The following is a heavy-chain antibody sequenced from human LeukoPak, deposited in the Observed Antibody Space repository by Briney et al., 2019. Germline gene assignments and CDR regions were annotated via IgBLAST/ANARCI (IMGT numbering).Heavy chain of an antibody. Sequence: GGSLRLSCAASGFTVSSNYMSWVRQAPGKGLEWVSAISGSGGSTYYADSVKGRFTISRDNSKNTLYLQMNSLRAEDTAVYYCAKDTAAGPSGFGYWGQGTLVTVSS. CDR1: GFTVSSNY. J-gene: IGHJ4*02. V-gene: IGHV3-23*01. CDR3: AKDTAAGPSGFGY. D-gene: IGHD6-13*01. CDR2: ISGSGGST.